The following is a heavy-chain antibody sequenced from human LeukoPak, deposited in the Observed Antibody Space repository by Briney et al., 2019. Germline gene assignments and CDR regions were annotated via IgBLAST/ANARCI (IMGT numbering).Heavy chain of an antibody. J-gene: IGHJ1*01. D-gene: IGHD6-13*01. Sequence: GGSLRLSCAASGFTFSSYWMSWVRQAPGKGLEWVSAISGSGGSTYYADSVKGRFTISRDNSKNTLYLQMNSLRAEDTAIYYCAKYSSSWYDYFQHWGQGTLVTVSS. CDR2: ISGSGGST. CDR1: GFTFSSYW. V-gene: IGHV3-23*01. CDR3: AKYSSSWYDYFQH.